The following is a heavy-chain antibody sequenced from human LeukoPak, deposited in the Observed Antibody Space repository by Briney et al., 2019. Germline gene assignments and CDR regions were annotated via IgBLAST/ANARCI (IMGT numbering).Heavy chain of an antibody. CDR2: ISSNGGST. CDR1: GFTFSSYA. V-gene: IGHV3-64*01. J-gene: IGHJ5*02. Sequence: GGSLRLSCAASGFTFSSYAMHWFRQAPGKGLEYVSAISSNGGSTYYANSVKGRFTISRDNSKNTLYLQMGSLRAEDMAVYYCARAGLSLVAALGQPHNWFDPWGQGTLVTVSS. D-gene: IGHD2-15*01. CDR3: ARAGLSLVAALGQPHNWFDP.